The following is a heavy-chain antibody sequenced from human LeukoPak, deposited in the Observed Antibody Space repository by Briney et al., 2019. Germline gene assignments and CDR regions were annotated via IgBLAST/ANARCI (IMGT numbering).Heavy chain of an antibody. CDR2: ISSSGSTI. Sequence: GGSLRLSCAASGFTFNSYEMNWVRQAPGKGLEWVSYISSSGSTIYYADSVKGRFTISRDNAKNSLYLQMNSLRAEDTAVYYCARDSGSSSGFDYWGQGTLVTVSS. D-gene: IGHD2-2*01. CDR3: ARDSGSSSGFDY. CDR1: GFTFNSYE. V-gene: IGHV3-48*03. J-gene: IGHJ4*02.